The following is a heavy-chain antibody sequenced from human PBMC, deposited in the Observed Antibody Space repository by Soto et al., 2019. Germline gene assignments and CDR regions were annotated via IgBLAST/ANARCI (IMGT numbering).Heavy chain of an antibody. CDR3: ARAPPRITMVRGVIPPPSNNWFDP. V-gene: IGHV1-46*01. D-gene: IGHD3-10*01. CDR2: INPSGGST. CDR1: GYTFTSYY. J-gene: IGHJ5*02. Sequence: ASVKVSCKASGYTFTSYYMHWVRQAPGQGLEWMGIINPSGGSTSYAQKFQGRVTMTRDTSTSTVYMELSSLRSEDTAVYYCARAPPRITMVRGVIPPPSNNWFDPWGQGTLVTVSS.